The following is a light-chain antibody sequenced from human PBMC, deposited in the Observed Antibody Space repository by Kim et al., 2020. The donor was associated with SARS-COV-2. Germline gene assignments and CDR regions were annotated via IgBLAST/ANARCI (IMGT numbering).Light chain of an antibody. CDR2: DNN. CDR1: SSNIGNNY. J-gene: IGLJ3*02. V-gene: IGLV1-51*01. Sequence: QSVLTQPPSVSAAPGQKVTISCSGSSSNIGNNYVSWYQQLPGTAPKLLIYDNNRRPSGIPDRFSGSKSGTSATLGITGLQTGDDADYYCGTWDSSLIAWVFGGGTPLTVL. CDR3: GTWDSSLIAWV.